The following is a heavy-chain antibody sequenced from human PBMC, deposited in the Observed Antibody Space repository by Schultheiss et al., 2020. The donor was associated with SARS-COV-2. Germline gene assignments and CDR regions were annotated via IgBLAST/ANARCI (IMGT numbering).Heavy chain of an antibody. CDR1: GFTFSSYS. V-gene: IGHV3-21*05. CDR2: ISSSSSYI. D-gene: IGHD5-12*01. Sequence: GESLKISCAASGFTFSSYSMNWVRQAPGKGLEWVSYISSSSSYIYYADSVKGRFTISRDNAKNSLYLQMNSLRAEDTAVYYCARSKTNSGYDPLDYWGQGTLVTVSS. CDR3: ARSKTNSGYDPLDY. J-gene: IGHJ4*02.